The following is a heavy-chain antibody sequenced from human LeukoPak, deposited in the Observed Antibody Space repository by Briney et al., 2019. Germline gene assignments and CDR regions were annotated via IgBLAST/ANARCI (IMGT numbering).Heavy chain of an antibody. D-gene: IGHD3-3*01. J-gene: IGHJ5*02. CDR1: GGSISSGSYY. CDR3: ARGGTRDDFWSGYYLNWFDP. CDR2: INYSGST. Sequence: SETLSLTFTVSGGSISSGSYYWGWIRQPPGKGLECIGSINYSGSTYYNPSLKSRVTISVDTSKNQFSLKLSSVTAADTAVYYCARGGTRDDFWSGYYLNWFDPWGQGTLVTVSS. V-gene: IGHV4-39*07.